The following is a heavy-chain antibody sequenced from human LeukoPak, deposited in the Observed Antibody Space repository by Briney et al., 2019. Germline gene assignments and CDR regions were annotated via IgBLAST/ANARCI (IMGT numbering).Heavy chain of an antibody. J-gene: IGHJ4*02. CDR2: IYYSGST. D-gene: IGHD3-22*01. V-gene: IGHV4-31*03. Sequence: PSQTLSLTCTVSGGSISSGGYYWSWIRQHPGKGLEWIGYIYYSGSTYYNPSLKSRVTISVDTSKNQFSLKLSSVTAADTAVYYCAGVQADDGYYYDSSGYYYFDYWGQGTLVTVSS. CDR3: AGVQADDGYYYDSSGYYYFDY. CDR1: GGSISSGGYY.